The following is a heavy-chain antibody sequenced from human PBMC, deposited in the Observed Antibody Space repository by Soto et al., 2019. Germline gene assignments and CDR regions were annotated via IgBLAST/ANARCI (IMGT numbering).Heavy chain of an antibody. V-gene: IGHV3-49*04. CDR1: GFTFGDYA. CDR3: TREGETRDAFDI. Sequence: PAGSLRLSCPASGFTFGDYAMSWVRQAPGKGLEWVGFIRSKAYGGTTEYAASVKGRFTISRDDSKSIAYLQMNSLKTEDTAVYYCTREGETRDAFDIWGQGTMVTVSS. D-gene: IGHD3-16*01. CDR2: IRSKAYGGTT. J-gene: IGHJ3*02.